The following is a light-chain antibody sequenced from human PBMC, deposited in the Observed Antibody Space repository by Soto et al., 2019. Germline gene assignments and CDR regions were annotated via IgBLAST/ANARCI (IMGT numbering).Light chain of an antibody. CDR1: QGISSY. Sequence: DLQLTQSPSFLSASVGDRVTITCRASQGISSYLAWYQQKPGKAPKLLIYAASTLPGGVPSRFSGSGSGTEFTLTISSLQPEDFATYYCQQLNSYPRTFGQGTRLEIK. V-gene: IGKV1-9*01. J-gene: IGKJ5*01. CDR3: QQLNSYPRT. CDR2: AAS.